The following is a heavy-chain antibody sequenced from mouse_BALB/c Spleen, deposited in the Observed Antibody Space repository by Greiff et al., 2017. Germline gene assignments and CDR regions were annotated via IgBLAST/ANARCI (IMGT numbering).Heavy chain of an antibody. D-gene: IGHD1-2*01. Sequence: VQLQQSGAELARPGDSVKLSCKASGYTFTSYCVQWVKQRPGKGLEWIGAIYTGDGDTRYTQKFKGKGTLTADKSSSTAYMQLSSLASEDSAVYYCTRYYGYDAMDYWGQGTSVTVSS. V-gene: IGHV1-87*01. CDR3: TRYYGYDAMDY. J-gene: IGHJ4*01. CDR1: GYTFTSYC. CDR2: IYTGDGDT.